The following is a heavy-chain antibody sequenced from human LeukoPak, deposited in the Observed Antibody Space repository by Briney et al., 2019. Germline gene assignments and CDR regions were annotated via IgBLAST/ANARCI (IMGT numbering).Heavy chain of an antibody. CDR2: ISSSGSTK. V-gene: IGHV3-48*03. Sequence: GGSLRLSCAASGFTFSSYEMNWVRQAPGKGLEWLSYISSSGSTKYYADSVKGRFTISRDNAKNSPYLHMDSLRAEDTALYYCASQKGRIAAAVDYWGQGTLVTVSS. CDR3: ASQKGRIAAAVDY. CDR1: GFTFSSYE. D-gene: IGHD6-25*01. J-gene: IGHJ4*02.